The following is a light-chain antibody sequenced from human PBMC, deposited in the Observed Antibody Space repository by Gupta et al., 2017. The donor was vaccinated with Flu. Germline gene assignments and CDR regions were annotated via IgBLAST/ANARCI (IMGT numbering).Light chain of an antibody. CDR2: LGS. CDR1: QSLLHTNGYNY. Sequence: TVMTQSPLSLSVTPGEPASISCRSSQSLLHTNGYNYLDWYLQKPGQSPQLLIYLGSNRASGVPDRFSGSGSGTTFTLNISSVEAEDVGIYYCMQALHTPRTFGQGTKLEVK. CDR3: MQALHTPRT. J-gene: IGKJ1*01. V-gene: IGKV2-28*01.